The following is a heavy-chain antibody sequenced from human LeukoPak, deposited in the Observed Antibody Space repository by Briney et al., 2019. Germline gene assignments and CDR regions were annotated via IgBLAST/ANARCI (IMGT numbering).Heavy chain of an antibody. CDR3: ARYGVSSSTSYIDF. CDR2: ITGDSAYI. CDR1: GFTFSTYD. Sequence: PGGTLRLSCAASGFTFSTYDMNWVRQAPGVGQKWVSCITGDSAYIYYADSVKGRFTISRDNAKNSLYLQMNSLRAEDTAVYYCARYGVSSSTSYIDFWGQGTLVTVSS. V-gene: IGHV3-21*01. J-gene: IGHJ4*02. D-gene: IGHD2-2*01.